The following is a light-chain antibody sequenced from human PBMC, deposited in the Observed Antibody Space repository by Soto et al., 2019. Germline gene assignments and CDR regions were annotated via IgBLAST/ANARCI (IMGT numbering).Light chain of an antibody. Sequence: EIVLTQSPATLSLSPGERATLSCRASQSVSSYLAWYQQKPGQAPRLLIYDASNRATGIPARFSGSRPGTDVTLTISSLEPEDFAVYYCQQRSNWLLTFGGGTKVEIK. J-gene: IGKJ4*01. V-gene: IGKV3-11*01. CDR1: QSVSSY. CDR2: DAS. CDR3: QQRSNWLLT.